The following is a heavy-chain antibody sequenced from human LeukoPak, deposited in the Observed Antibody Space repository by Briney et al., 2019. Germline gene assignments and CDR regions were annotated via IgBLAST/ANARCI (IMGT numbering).Heavy chain of an antibody. J-gene: IGHJ4*02. D-gene: IGHD1-1*01. CDR1: GFTFSSYA. V-gene: IGHV3-30*04. CDR2: ISYDGSNK. CDR3: ARDYWNDGELDY. Sequence: GGSLRLSCAASGFTFSSYAMHWVRQAPGKGLEWVAVISYDGSNKYYADSVKGRFTISRDNSKNTLYLQMNSLRAEDTAVDYCARDYWNDGELDYWGQGTLVTVSS.